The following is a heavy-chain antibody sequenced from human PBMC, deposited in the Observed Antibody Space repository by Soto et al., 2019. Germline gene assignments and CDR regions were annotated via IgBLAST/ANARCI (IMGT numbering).Heavy chain of an antibody. CDR3: ARDKVVGATGN. Sequence: QVQLVQSGAEVKKPGASVKVSCKASGYTFTSYDISWVRQATGQGLEWMGWMNPNSGNTVYAQKFQGRVTMTRNTSVSTAYMELSSLRSEDKAVYYCARDKVVGATGNWGQGTVVTVSS. J-gene: IGHJ4*02. V-gene: IGHV1-8*01. CDR2: MNPNSGNT. D-gene: IGHD1-1*01. CDR1: GYTFTSYD.